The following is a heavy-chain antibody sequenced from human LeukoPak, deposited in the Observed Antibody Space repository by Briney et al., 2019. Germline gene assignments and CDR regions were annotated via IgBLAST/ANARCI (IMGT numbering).Heavy chain of an antibody. CDR1: GYSISSTYH. D-gene: IGHD3-3*01. Sequence: SETLSLTCTVSGYSISSTYHWGWIRPSPGKGLEWIGTISQSVTTYHNPSLKSRVTISVATSKNQFSLKLNSVTAADTAVYYCARDGYDFWSGGFDPWGQGTLVTVPS. CDR2: ISQSVTT. J-gene: IGHJ5*02. CDR3: ARDGYDFWSGGFDP. V-gene: IGHV4-38-2*02.